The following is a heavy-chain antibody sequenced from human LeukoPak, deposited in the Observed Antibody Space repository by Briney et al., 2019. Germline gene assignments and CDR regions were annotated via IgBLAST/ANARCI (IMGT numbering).Heavy chain of an antibody. D-gene: IGHD6-19*01. V-gene: IGHV4-59*01. Sequence: PSETLSLTCTVSGDSISSYYWSWIRQPPGRGLEWIGYIYYSGSTNYNPSLKSRVTISVDTSKNQFSLKLSSVTDADTAVYYCARASGGWYGLFDYWGQGTLVTVSS. CDR2: IYYSGST. CDR1: GDSISSYY. CDR3: ARASGGWYGLFDY. J-gene: IGHJ4*02.